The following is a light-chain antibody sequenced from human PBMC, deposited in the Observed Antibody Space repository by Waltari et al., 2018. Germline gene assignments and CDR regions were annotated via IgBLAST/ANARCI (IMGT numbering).Light chain of an antibody. V-gene: IGKV1-27*01. CDR3: QKYNSAPPT. CDR2: AAS. CDR1: QGISNY. Sequence: DIQVTQSPSSLSASVGDRVTITCRVSQGISNYLAWYQQKPGKVPKLLIYAASTLQSGVPSRFSGSGSGTDFTLTISSLQPEDVATYCCQKYNSAPPTFGGGTKVEIK. J-gene: IGKJ4*01.